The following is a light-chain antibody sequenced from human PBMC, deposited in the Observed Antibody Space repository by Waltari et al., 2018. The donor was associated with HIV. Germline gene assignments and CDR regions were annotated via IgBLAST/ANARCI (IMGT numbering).Light chain of an antibody. CDR3: GTWDSSLSAWV. J-gene: IGLJ3*02. CDR1: SSNTGNNY. Sequence: QSVLTQPPSVSAAPGQKVTISCSGSSSNTGNNYVTWYQQLPGTAPKRLIYGSNKRPSGLPDRFSGSKSGTSGTLAITGLQTGDEADYYCGTWDSSLSAWVFGGGTKLTVL. CDR2: GSN. V-gene: IGLV1-51*01.